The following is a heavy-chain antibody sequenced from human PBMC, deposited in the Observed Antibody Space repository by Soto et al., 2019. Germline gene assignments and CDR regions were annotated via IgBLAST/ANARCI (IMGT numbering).Heavy chain of an antibody. V-gene: IGHV3-48*01. J-gene: IGHJ4*02. CDR2: ISSSSSTI. CDR3: ARDDDGSAIGIDY. D-gene: IGHD3-22*01. CDR1: GFTFSSYS. Sequence: GGSLRLSCAASGFTFSSYSMNWVRQAPGKRLEWVSYISSSSSTIYYADSVKGRFTISRDNAKNSLYLQMNSLRAEDTAVYYWARDDDGSAIGIDYWGQGTLVTVSS.